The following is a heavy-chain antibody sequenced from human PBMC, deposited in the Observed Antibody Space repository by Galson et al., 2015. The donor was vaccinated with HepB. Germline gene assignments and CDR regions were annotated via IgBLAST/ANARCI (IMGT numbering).Heavy chain of an antibody. V-gene: IGHV1-18*01. CDR3: ARGELGNDAFDI. Sequence: VSCKASGYTFTDYGFSWVRQAPGQGLEWMGWISPYNGNTNYAQKFQGRVTMTTDTSTTTVYMELRSLRSDDTAVYYCARGELGNDAFDIWGQGTMVTVSS. J-gene: IGHJ3*02. CDR2: ISPYNGNT. D-gene: IGHD7-27*01. CDR1: GYTFTDYG.